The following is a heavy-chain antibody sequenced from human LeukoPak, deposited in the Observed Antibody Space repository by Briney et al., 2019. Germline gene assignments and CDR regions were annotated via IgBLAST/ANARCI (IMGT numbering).Heavy chain of an antibody. D-gene: IGHD1-26*01. CDR1: GGSISSYY. Sequence: SETLSLTCTVSGGSISSYYWSWIRQPPGKGLEWIGYIYYSGRTKYNPSLKNRGTISVDTSKNQSSQKLSSVTAADTAFYYWAREMGGSPYFDYWGQGTLVTVSS. CDR3: AREMGGSPYFDY. CDR2: IYYSGRT. V-gene: IGHV4-59*01. J-gene: IGHJ4*02.